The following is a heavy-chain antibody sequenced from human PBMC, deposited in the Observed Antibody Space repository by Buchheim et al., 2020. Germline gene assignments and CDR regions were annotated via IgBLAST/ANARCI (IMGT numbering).Heavy chain of an antibody. CDR2: IYTSGST. CDR1: GGSISSGSYY. CDR3: ARVRRVYDILTGNYYYYGMDV. V-gene: IGHV4-61*02. Sequence: QVQLQESGPGLVKPSQTLSLTCTVSGGSISSGSYYWSWIRQPAGKGLEWIGRIYTSGSTNYNPSLKSRVTISVDTYKNQFSLKLSSVTAADTAVYYCARVRRVYDILTGNYYYYGMDVWGQGTT. J-gene: IGHJ6*02. D-gene: IGHD3-9*01.